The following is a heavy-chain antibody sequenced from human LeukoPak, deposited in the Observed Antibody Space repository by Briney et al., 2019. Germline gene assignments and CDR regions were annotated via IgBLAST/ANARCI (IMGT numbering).Heavy chain of an antibody. D-gene: IGHD1-26*01. CDR3: ATCLLGGSYPFDY. V-gene: IGHV1-24*01. Sequence: ASVKVSCKVSGYTLTELSMHWVRQAPGKGLEWMGGFDPEDGETIYAQKFQDRVTMTEDTSTDTAYMELSSLRSEDTAVYYCATCLLGGSYPFDYWGRGTLVTVSS. CDR2: FDPEDGET. J-gene: IGHJ4*02. CDR1: GYTLTELS.